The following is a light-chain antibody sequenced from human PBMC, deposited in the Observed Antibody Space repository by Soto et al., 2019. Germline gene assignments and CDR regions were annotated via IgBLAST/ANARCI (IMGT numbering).Light chain of an antibody. CDR2: EVT. Sequence: QSALTQPASVSGSRGQSIIISCVGRNTDVGQDKSVSWYQQGPGKAPKLLIFEVTNRPSGVSNRFSGSRSGNTASLTISGLQPDDDGYYFCVSYTDTDTLVFGTGTKLTVL. CDR3: VSYTDTDTLV. J-gene: IGLJ1*01. V-gene: IGLV2-14*01. CDR1: NTDVGQDKS.